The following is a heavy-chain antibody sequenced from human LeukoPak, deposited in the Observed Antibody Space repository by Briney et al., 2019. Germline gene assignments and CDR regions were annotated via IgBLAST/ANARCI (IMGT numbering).Heavy chain of an antibody. CDR3: ARALSGSWYPH. CDR1: GYTFTDYY. V-gene: IGHV1-2*02. Sequence: AASVKVSCKASGYTFTDYYMHWVRQAPGQGLEWMGWVDPHSGGTEYAQNFQGRVTMTRDTSITTAYMELSSLASDDTAIFYCARALSGSWYPHRGQGTLVTVSS. J-gene: IGHJ4*02. D-gene: IGHD6-13*01. CDR2: VDPHSGGT.